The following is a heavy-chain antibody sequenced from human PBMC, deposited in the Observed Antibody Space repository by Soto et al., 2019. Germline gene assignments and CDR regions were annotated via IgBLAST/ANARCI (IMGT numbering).Heavy chain of an antibody. Sequence: PGGSLRLSCAASGFTFSSYALSWVRQAPGKGLECVSAIGASGAGTYYAEYVKGRFTISRDNAKNSLYMQMNSLRAEDTAVYYCARGSRGTTASGMDVWGQGTTGSVSS. CDR2: IGASGAGT. CDR1: GFTFSSYA. CDR3: ARGSRGTTASGMDV. V-gene: IGHV3-23*01. D-gene: IGHD3-16*01. J-gene: IGHJ6*02.